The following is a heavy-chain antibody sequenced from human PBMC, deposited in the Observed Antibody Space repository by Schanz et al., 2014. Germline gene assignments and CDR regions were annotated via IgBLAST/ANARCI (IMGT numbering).Heavy chain of an antibody. CDR2: MYYSGST. CDR1: GVSIGGYY. D-gene: IGHD3-3*01. CDR3: ARGVLGSGYRQQYYFDH. V-gene: IGHV4-59*12. Sequence: QVQLQESGPGLVKPSETLSLTCTVSGVSIGGYYWSWIRQPPGKGLEWIGYMYYSGSTNYNPSLNSRVTISVDTSKNQFSLKVTSVTPADTAVYYCARGVLGSGYRQQYYFDHWGQGTLVTVSS. J-gene: IGHJ4*02.